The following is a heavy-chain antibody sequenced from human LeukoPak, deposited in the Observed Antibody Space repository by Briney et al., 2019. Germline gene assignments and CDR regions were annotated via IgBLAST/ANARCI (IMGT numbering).Heavy chain of an antibody. D-gene: IGHD3-3*02. V-gene: IGHV4-34*01. CDR1: GGSFSGYY. CDR2: INHSGST. J-gene: IGHJ3*02. Sequence: SETLSLTCAVYGGSFSGYYWSWIRQPPGKGLEWIGEINHSGSTNYNPSLKSRVTISVDTSKNQFSLKLSSVTAADTAVYYCARRVGPIFAFDIWGQGTMVTVSS. CDR3: ARRVGPIFAFDI.